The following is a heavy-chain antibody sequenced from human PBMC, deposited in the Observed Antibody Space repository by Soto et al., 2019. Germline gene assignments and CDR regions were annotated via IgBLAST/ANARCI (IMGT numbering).Heavy chain of an antibody. CDR2: IKQDGSEK. J-gene: IGHJ4*02. V-gene: IGHV3-7*01. CDR1: GFTFSSYW. Sequence: GGSLRLSCAASGFTFSSYWMSWVRQAPGKGLEWVANIKQDGSEKYYVDSVKGRFTISRDNAKNSLYLQMNSLRAEDTAVYYCARDSGGYSDYFDYWGQGTLVTVSS. CDR3: ARDSGGYSDYFDY. D-gene: IGHD3-22*01.